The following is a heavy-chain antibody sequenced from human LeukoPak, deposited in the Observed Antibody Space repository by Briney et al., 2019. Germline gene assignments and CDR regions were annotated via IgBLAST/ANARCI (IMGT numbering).Heavy chain of an antibody. V-gene: IGHV4-59*01. Sequence: SETLSLTCTVSGGSISSYYWSWIRQPPGKGLEWIEYIYYSGSTNYNPSLKSRVTISVDTSKNQFSLKLSSVTAADTAVYYCARVRRGYSGYVPFDYWGQGTLVSVSS. CDR1: GGSISSYY. J-gene: IGHJ4*02. CDR3: ARVRRGYSGYVPFDY. CDR2: IYYSGST. D-gene: IGHD5-12*01.